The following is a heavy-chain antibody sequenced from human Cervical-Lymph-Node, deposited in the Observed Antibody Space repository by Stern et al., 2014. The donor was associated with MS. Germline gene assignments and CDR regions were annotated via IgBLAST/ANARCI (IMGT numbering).Heavy chain of an antibody. CDR2: ILPIVGTA. J-gene: IGHJ4*02. D-gene: IGHD6-19*01. CDR1: GGTFSNYA. Sequence: VQLVQSGAEVKKPGSSVKVSCKASGGTFSNYAISWVRQAPGQGLEWMGWILPIVGTASYAQKFRGRVTITADESTSTTYMELSSLRSEDTAVYYCASLLGRIAVASVDYWGQGTLVTVSS. CDR3: ASLLGRIAVASVDY. V-gene: IGHV1-69*01.